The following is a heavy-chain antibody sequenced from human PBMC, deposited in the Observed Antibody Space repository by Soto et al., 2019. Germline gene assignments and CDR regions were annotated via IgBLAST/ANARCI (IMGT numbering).Heavy chain of an antibody. J-gene: IGHJ4*02. CDR1: GYTFTSYA. CDR3: ARVYSSSWYPFDY. Sequence: ASVKVSCKASGYTFTSYAMHWVRQAPGQRLEWMGWINAGNGNTKYSQKFQGRVTITRDTSASTAYMELSSLRSEDTAVYYCARVYSSSWYPFDYWGRGTLVSVSS. D-gene: IGHD6-13*01. CDR2: INAGNGNT. V-gene: IGHV1-3*01.